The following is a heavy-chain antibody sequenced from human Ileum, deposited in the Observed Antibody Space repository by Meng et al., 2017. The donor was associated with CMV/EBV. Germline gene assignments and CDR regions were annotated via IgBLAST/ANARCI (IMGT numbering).Heavy chain of an antibody. CDR2: IYHSGST. V-gene: IGHV4-39*07. D-gene: IGHD2-2*01. CDR1: GGSISRSSSY. J-gene: IGHJ4*02. Sequence: GSLRLSCIVSGGSISRSSSYWGWSRQPPGKGLEWIATIYHSGSTYHNPSLKSRVTISIDTSKNQFSLKLSSVTAADTAVYFCARDLSEYCLDPSCYLVNDYFDYWGQGRLVTVSS. CDR3: ARDLSEYCLDPSCYLVNDYFDY.